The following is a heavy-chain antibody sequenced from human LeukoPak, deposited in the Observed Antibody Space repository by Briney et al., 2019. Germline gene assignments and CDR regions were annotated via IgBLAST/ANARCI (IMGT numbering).Heavy chain of an antibody. J-gene: IGHJ1*01. CDR2: ISGSGGST. CDR1: GFTFSSYA. V-gene: IGHV3-23*01. Sequence: GSLRLSCAASGFTFSSYAMSWVRQAPGKGLEWVSAISGSGGSTYYADSVKGRFTISRDNSKNTLYLQMNSLRAEDTAVYYCAKDPYCSSTSCYTNVAEYFQHWGQGTLVTVSS. CDR3: AKDPYCSSTSCYTNVAEYFQH. D-gene: IGHD2-2*02.